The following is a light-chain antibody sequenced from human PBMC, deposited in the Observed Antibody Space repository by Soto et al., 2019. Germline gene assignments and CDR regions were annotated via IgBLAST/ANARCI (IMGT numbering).Light chain of an antibody. CDR2: KAS. CDR3: QQYHNYAYT. CDR1: QSISNS. Sequence: DIPMTQSPSTLSASVGDRVTITCRASQSISNSLAWYQQKPGKAPKLLIYKASNLEGGVPSRFSGSGSGTECTLTISSLRPDDFATYYCQQYHNYAYTFGQGTKVEV. J-gene: IGKJ1*01. V-gene: IGKV1-5*03.